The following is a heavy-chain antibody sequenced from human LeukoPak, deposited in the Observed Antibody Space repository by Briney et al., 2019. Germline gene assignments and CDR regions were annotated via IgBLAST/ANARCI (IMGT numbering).Heavy chain of an antibody. J-gene: IGHJ4*02. D-gene: IGHD3-3*01. Sequence: GGSLRLSCAASGFTFSSYWMSWVRQSPGKGLEWVANIKQDGSEKYYVDSVKGRFTISRDNAKNSLYLQMNSLRAEDTAVYYCARDQVGYYDFWRDQWGCFDYWGQGTLVTVPS. CDR1: GFTFSSYW. CDR2: IKQDGSEK. V-gene: IGHV3-7*01. CDR3: ARDQVGYYDFWRDQWGCFDY.